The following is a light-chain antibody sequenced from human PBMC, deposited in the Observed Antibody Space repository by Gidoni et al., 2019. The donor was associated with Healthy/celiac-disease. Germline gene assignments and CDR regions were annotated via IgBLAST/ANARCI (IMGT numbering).Light chain of an antibody. J-gene: IGLJ2*01. Sequence: SYVLTQPPSGSVAPGKTARNTCGGNNIGSKSVHWYQQKPGHAPVLVIYYASDRPSGFPERFSGSNSGNTSALTISRVEAGDEADYYCQVWDSSSDPVVFGGGTKLTVL. CDR3: QVWDSSSDPVV. V-gene: IGLV3-21*04. CDR1: NIGSKS. CDR2: YAS.